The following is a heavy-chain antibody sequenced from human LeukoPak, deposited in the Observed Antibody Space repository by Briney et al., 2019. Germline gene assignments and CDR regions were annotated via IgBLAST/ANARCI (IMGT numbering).Heavy chain of an antibody. CDR2: INPNSGGT. Sequence: ASVKVSCKASGYTFTNYYIHWVRQAPGQGLEWMGWINPNSGGTNYAQKFQGRVTMTRDTSISTAYMELSRLRSDDTAVYYCARDLSPYSSSPFDPWGQGTLVTVSS. CDR3: ARDLSPYSSSPFDP. J-gene: IGHJ5*02. V-gene: IGHV1-2*02. CDR1: GYTFTNYY. D-gene: IGHD6-6*01.